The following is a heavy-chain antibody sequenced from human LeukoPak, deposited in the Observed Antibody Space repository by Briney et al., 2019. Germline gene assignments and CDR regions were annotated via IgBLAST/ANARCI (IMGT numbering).Heavy chain of an antibody. D-gene: IGHD2-21*02. J-gene: IGHJ4*02. CDR2: ISSSSYI. CDR1: GFTFGSYS. CDR3: ARGPLSHIVVVTASDY. V-gene: IGHV3-21*01. Sequence: PGGSLRLSCAASGFTFGSYSMNWVRQAPGKGLEWVSSISSSSYIYYADSVKGRFTISRDNAKNSLYLQMNSLRAEDTAVYYCARGPLSHIVVVTASDYWGQGTLVTVSS.